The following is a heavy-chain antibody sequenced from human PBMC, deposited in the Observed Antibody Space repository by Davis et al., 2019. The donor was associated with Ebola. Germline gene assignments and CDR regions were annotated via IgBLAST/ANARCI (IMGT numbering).Heavy chain of an antibody. J-gene: IGHJ4*02. V-gene: IGHV3-7*01. CDR2: IKQDGSEK. CDR1: GFTFSSYW. CDR3: ARDWQQLGTGLDY. Sequence: GESLKISCAASGFTFSSYWMSWVRQAPGKGLEWVANIKQDGSEKYYVDSVKGRFTISRDNAKNSLYLQMNSLGAEDTAVYYCARDWQQLGTGLDYWGQGTLVTVSS. D-gene: IGHD6-13*01.